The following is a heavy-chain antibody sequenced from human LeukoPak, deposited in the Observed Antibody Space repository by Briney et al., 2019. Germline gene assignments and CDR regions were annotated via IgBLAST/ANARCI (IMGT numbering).Heavy chain of an antibody. CDR2: ISGSGGST. V-gene: IGHV3-23*01. CDR1: GFTFSSYA. CDR3: TTDHTAMDKFDY. D-gene: IGHD5-18*01. Sequence: GGSLRLSCAASGFTFSSYAMSWVRQAPGKGLEWVSAISGSGGSTYYADSVKGRFTISRDNSKNTLYLQMNSLRAEDTAVYYCTTDHTAMDKFDYWGQGTLVTVSS. J-gene: IGHJ4*02.